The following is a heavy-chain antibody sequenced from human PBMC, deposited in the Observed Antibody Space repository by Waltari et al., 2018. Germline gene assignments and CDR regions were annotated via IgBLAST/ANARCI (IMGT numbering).Heavy chain of an antibody. Sequence: EVQLVESGGGLVQPGGSLKLSCAASGFTFSGSSMHWVRQASGEGLEWVGRIRSKANSYATAYAASVKGRFTISRDESKNTAYLQMNSLKTEDTAVYYCTSPGVATFDYWGQGTLVTVSS. V-gene: IGHV3-73*02. D-gene: IGHD5-12*01. CDR2: IRSKANSYAT. J-gene: IGHJ4*02. CDR3: TSPGVATFDY. CDR1: GFTFSGSS.